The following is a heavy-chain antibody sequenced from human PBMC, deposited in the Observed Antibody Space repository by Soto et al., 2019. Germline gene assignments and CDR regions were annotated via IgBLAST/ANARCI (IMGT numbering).Heavy chain of an antibody. J-gene: IGHJ4*02. D-gene: IGHD6-19*01. Sequence: PSETLSLTCTVSGGSISSADYYWSWIRQPPGKGLEWIGYISYSGTTYYNPSLIGRVTISLDTSRTHFSLKLTSVTAADTAVYYCAGRKGYSSGWPFDYWGQGNLVTVSS. CDR2: ISYSGTT. V-gene: IGHV4-30-4*01. CDR1: GGSISSADYY. CDR3: AGRKGYSSGWPFDY.